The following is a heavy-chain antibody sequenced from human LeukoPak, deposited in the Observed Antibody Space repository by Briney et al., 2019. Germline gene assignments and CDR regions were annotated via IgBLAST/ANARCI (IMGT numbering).Heavy chain of an antibody. CDR3: ANVKHYSYDLDI. CDR1: GFTFSSYA. V-gene: IGHV3-23*01. J-gene: IGHJ6*02. CDR2: ISGSGGGT. Sequence: AGGSLRLSCAASGFTFSSYAMSWVRQAPGKGLEWVSAISGSGGGTQYADSVKGRFTISRDNSKNTLYLQMNSLRAEDTAVYYCANVKHYSYDLDIWGQGTTVTVSS.